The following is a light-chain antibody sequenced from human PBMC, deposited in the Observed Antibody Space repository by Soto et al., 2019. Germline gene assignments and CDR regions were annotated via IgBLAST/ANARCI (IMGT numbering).Light chain of an antibody. V-gene: IGLV2-8*01. CDR3: CSYAGSNWV. J-gene: IGLJ3*02. Sequence: QSALTQPPSASGSPGQSVTISCTGTSRDIGDYSYVSWYQQHPGKAPKLIIFEVTKRPSGVPNRFSGSKSGNTASLTVSGLQAEDEADYYCCSYAGSNWVFGGATKVTVL. CDR2: EVT. CDR1: SRDIGDYSY.